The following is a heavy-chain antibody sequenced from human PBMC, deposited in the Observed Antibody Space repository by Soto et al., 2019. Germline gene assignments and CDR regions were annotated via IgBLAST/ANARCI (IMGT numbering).Heavy chain of an antibody. V-gene: IGHV1-2*02. Sequence: ASVKVSCKASGYTFTGYYMHWVRQAPGQGLEWMGWINPNSGGTNYAQKFRGRVTMTRDASISTAYMELSRLRSDDTAVYYCARDRGLTSASGSNNWFDPWGQGTLVTVSS. CDR1: GYTFTGYY. CDR2: INPNSGGT. CDR3: ARDRGLTSASGSNNWFDP. J-gene: IGHJ5*02. D-gene: IGHD3-10*01.